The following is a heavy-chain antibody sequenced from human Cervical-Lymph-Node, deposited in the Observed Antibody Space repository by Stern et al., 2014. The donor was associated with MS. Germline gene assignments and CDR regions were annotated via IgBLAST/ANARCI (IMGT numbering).Heavy chain of an antibody. Sequence: VHLVESGAEVKKPGSSVKVSCKASGGTFSSHATSWVRQAPGQGLEWMGGIIPVFGTATYAHKFQGRVTITADESTSTVYMELSSLRFDDTAMYYCAGGGGGRISMTTAVLYGLHVWGQGTTVTVSS. CDR2: IIPVFGTA. CDR1: GGTFSSHA. V-gene: IGHV1-69*01. CDR3: AGGGGGRISMTTAVLYGLHV. D-gene: IGHD3-10*01. J-gene: IGHJ6*02.